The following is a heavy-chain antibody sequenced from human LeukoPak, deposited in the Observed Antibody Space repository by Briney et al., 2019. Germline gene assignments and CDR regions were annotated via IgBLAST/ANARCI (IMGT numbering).Heavy chain of an antibody. D-gene: IGHD2-2*01. CDR1: GASFSSYG. CDR2: IIPIFGTA. J-gene: IGHJ6*02. Sequence: ASVKVSCKASGASFSSYGISWVRQAPGQGLEWMGGIIPIFGTANYAQKFQGRVTITADESTSTAYMELSSLRSEDTAVYYCARDSPCSTSCYALGYYYGMDVWGQGTTVTVSS. V-gene: IGHV1-69*01. CDR3: ARDSPCSTSCYALGYYYGMDV.